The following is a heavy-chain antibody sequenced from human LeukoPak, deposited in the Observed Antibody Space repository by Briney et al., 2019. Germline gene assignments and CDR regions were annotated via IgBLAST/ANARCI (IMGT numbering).Heavy chain of an antibody. Sequence: SQTLSLTCAISGDRVSSNSAAWNWIRQSPSRGLEWLGRTYYRSKWYNDYAVSVKSRITINVDTSKNQFSLQLNSVTPEDTAVYYCAKGETTVTPNWFGPWGQGTLVTVSS. V-gene: IGHV6-1*01. CDR3: AKGETTVTPNWFGP. J-gene: IGHJ5*02. CDR1: GDRVSSNSAA. CDR2: TYYRSKWYN. D-gene: IGHD4-17*01.